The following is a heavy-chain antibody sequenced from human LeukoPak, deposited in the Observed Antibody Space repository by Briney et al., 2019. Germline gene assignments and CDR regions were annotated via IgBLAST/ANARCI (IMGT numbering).Heavy chain of an antibody. Sequence: GGSLRLSCAASRFTLSASAMHCVRQASGKGLEWVGRISSKVHNIATTYAASVRGRFTISRDDSKNMADLQMNSLMTEDTAVYYCRSQAFCSCSGWSPPDSWGQGTLVAVSS. CDR2: ISSKVHNIAT. CDR3: RSQAFCSCSGWSPPDS. D-gene: IGHD6-19*01. J-gene: IGHJ4*02. CDR1: RFTLSASA. V-gene: IGHV3-73*01.